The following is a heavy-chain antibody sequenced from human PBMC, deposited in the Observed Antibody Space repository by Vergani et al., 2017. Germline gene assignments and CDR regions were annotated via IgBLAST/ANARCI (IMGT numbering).Heavy chain of an antibody. CDR1: GGSVSSGSYN. D-gene: IGHD5-18*01. CDR3: ASSGTAMVDY. Sequence: QVQLQESGPGLVKPSETLSLTCTVSGGSVSSGSYNWSWIRQPPGKGLEWIGYNYYSGSNNYNPSLKSRVTISVDTSKNQFSLKLSSVTAADTAVYYCASSGTAMVDYWGQGTLVTVSS. CDR2: NYYSGSN. V-gene: IGHV4-61*01. J-gene: IGHJ4*02.